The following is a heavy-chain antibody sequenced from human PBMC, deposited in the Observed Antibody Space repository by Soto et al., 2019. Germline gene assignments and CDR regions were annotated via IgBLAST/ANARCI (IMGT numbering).Heavy chain of an antibody. V-gene: IGHV3-11*01. Sequence: QVPLVESGGGLVKPGGSLRLSCVVSAFSFSDYYMSWIRQAPEKGLECVSYISSSGSSTYYADSVKGRFTISRDNAKNSLYLKMETLRADDPAVYSCPRGHQYFTYWGQGTLVTVSS. CDR3: PRGHQYFTY. CDR1: AFSFSDYY. J-gene: IGHJ1*01. CDR2: ISSSGSST.